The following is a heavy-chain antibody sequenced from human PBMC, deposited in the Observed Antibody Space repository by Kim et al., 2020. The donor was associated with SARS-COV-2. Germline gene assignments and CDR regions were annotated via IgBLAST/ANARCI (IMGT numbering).Heavy chain of an antibody. CDR3: AKDVGELDTYDAFDI. D-gene: IGHD3-10*01. CDR1: GFTFSSYG. CDR2: ISYDGSNK. V-gene: IGHV3-30*18. J-gene: IGHJ3*02. Sequence: GGSLRLSCAASGFTFSSYGMHWVRQAPGKGLEWVAVISYDGSNKYYADSVKGRFTISRDNSKNTLYLQMNSLRAEDTAVYYCAKDVGELDTYDAFDIWG.